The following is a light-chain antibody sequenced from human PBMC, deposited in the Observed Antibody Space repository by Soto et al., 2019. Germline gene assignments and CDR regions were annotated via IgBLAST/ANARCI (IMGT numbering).Light chain of an antibody. CDR1: QSVSSY. V-gene: IGKV3-11*01. CDR2: DAS. J-gene: IGKJ2*01. Sequence: ETVLTQSPATLSLSPGERATLSCRASQSVSSYLAWYQQKPGQAPRLLIYDASNRATGIPARFSGSGSGTDFTLTISSLEPEDFAVYYCQQRSNWPKTFGQGTKLEIK. CDR3: QQRSNWPKT.